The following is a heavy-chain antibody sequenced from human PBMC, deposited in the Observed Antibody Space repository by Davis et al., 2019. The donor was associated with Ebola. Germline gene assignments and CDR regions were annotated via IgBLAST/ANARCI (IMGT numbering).Heavy chain of an antibody. CDR1: GFSLNDTRMG. Sequence: SGPTLVKPTETLTLTCTVSGFSLNDTRMGVSWIRQPPGKALEWLAHIFSNDEKSYSTSLKSRLTISKDTSKSQVVLTMTNMDPVDTATYYCARSIRYYYGMDVWGQGTTVTVSS. J-gene: IGHJ6*02. V-gene: IGHV2-26*01. CDR3: ARSIRYYYGMDV. D-gene: IGHD1-14*01. CDR2: IFSNDEK.